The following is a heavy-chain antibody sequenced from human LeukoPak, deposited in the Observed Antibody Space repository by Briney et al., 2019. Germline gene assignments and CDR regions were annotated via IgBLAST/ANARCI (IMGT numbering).Heavy chain of an antibody. Sequence: GGSLRLSCVASGFSFNDYSMNWVRQAPGKGLEWISYITSSSSSIYYADSVKGRFTISRDNAKNSLYQQMNSLRAEDTAVYYCARDKSAGADTGSSFYYWGQGALVTVSS. CDR2: ITSSSSSI. V-gene: IGHV3-48*01. CDR3: ARDKSAGADTGSSFYY. D-gene: IGHD3-10*01. CDR1: GFSFNDYS. J-gene: IGHJ4*02.